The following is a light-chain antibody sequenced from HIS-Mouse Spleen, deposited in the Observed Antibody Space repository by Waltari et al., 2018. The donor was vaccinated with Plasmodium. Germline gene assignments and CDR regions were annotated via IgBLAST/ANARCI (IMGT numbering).Light chain of an antibody. J-gene: IGLJ2*01. V-gene: IGLV1-51*01. CDR3: GTWDSSLSAGVV. Sequence: QSVLTQPPSVSAAPGQKVTISCSGGSSNIGNNYVSWYQQLPGTAPKLLLYDKNKRPSGIPDRFAGAKSGTSATLGITGLQTGDEADYYCGTWDSSLSAGVVFGGGTKLTVL. CDR1: SSNIGNNY. CDR2: DKN.